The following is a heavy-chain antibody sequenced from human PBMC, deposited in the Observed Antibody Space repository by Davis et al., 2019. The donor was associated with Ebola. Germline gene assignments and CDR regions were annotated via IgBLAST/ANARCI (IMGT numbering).Heavy chain of an antibody. D-gene: IGHD4-17*01. V-gene: IGHV3-73*01. CDR1: GFTFSGSA. Sequence: LSLTCAASGFTFSGSAMHWVRQASGKGLEWVDRIRSKANSYATAYAASVKGRFTISRDDSKNTAYLQMNSLKTEDTAVYYCTATVTTSDYWGQGTLVTVSS. CDR2: IRSKANSYAT. CDR3: TATVTTSDY. J-gene: IGHJ4*02.